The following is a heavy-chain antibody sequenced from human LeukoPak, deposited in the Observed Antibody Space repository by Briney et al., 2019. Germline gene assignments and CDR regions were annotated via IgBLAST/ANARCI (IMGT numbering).Heavy chain of an antibody. CDR3: AKAAGYSSSPPTG. CDR2: ISYDGSDK. CDR1: GFTFSTYG. J-gene: IGHJ3*01. Sequence: QPGRSLRLSCAASGFTFSTYGMHWVRQAPGKGLEWVAVISYDGSDKYYADSVKGRFTISRDNSKNTLYVQMNSLRTDDTAVYYCAKAAGYSSSPPTGWGQGTMVTVFS. V-gene: IGHV3-30*18. D-gene: IGHD6-13*01.